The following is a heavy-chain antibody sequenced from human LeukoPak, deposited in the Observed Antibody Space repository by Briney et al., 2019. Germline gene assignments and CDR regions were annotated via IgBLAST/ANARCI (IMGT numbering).Heavy chain of an antibody. CDR2: IYYSGST. CDR3: ARGGIAAAGIRYYYYMDV. J-gene: IGHJ6*03. V-gene: IGHV4-59*11. Sequence: PSETLSLTCTVSGVSISSHYWSWIRQPPGKGLEWIGYIYYSGSTNYNPSLKSRVTISVDTSKNQFSLKLSSVPAADTAVYYCARGGIAAAGIRYYYYMDVWGKGTTVTVSS. D-gene: IGHD6-13*01. CDR1: GVSISSHY.